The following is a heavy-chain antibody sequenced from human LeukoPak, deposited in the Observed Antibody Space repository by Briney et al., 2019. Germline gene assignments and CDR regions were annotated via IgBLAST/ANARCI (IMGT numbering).Heavy chain of an antibody. J-gene: IGHJ4*02. CDR3: ARAPSGCSSTSCTFDY. Sequence: GASVKVSCKASGYTFTSYDINWVRQATGQGLEWMGWMNPNSGNTGYAQKFQGRVTITRNTSISTAYMELSSLRSEDTAVYYCARAPSGCSSTSCTFDYWGQGTLVTVSS. D-gene: IGHD2-2*01. CDR2: MNPNSGNT. V-gene: IGHV1-8*03. CDR1: GYTFTSYD.